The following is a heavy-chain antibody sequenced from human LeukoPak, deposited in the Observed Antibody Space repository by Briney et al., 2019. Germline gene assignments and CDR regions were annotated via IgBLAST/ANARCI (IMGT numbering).Heavy chain of an antibody. CDR3: AKDRPITIHWYFDL. V-gene: IGHV3-23*01. D-gene: IGHD3-9*01. CDR1: GFTFSSYA. CDR2: ISDSGGST. J-gene: IGHJ2*01. Sequence: GGSLRLSCAASGFTFSSYAMSWVRQAPGKGLEWVSVISDSGGSTYYADSVKGRFTISRDNSKNTLYLQMNSLRAEDTAVYYCAKDRPITIHWYFDLWGRGTLATVSS.